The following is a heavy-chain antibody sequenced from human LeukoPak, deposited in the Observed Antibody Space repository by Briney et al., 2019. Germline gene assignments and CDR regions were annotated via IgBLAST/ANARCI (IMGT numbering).Heavy chain of an antibody. CDR1: GGSLSSGDYY. CDR3: ATRPFLGYCSSTSCYYSRNSVDY. Sequence: PSETLSLTCTVSGGSLSSGDYYWSWIRQPPGKGLEWIGYIYYSGSTYYNPSLKSRVTISVDTSKNQFSLKLSSVTGADTAVYYCATRPFLGYCSSTSCYYSRNSVDYWGQGTLVTVSS. V-gene: IGHV4-30-4*08. CDR2: IYYSGST. D-gene: IGHD2-2*01. J-gene: IGHJ4*02.